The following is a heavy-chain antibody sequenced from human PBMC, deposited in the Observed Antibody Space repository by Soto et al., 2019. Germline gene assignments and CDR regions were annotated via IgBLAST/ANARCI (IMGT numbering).Heavy chain of an antibody. V-gene: IGHV3-74*03. D-gene: IGHD4-17*01. CDR1: GFDFNNYW. Sequence: EVQLVQSGGGLVQPGGSLRLSCGASGFDFNNYWMHWVRQDPGKGLVWVSRINGDGSDIKYADSVKGRFTISRENAKNTVYLQMNSLRAEDTAVYYCARDQTTGDWFDAWGQGTLDTVSS. CDR2: INGDGSDI. J-gene: IGHJ5*02. CDR3: ARDQTTGDWFDA.